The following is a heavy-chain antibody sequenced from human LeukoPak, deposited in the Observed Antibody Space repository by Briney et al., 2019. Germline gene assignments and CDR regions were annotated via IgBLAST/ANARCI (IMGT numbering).Heavy chain of an antibody. Sequence: SVKVSCKASGGTFSSYAISWVRQAPGQGLEWMGGIIPIFGTANYAQKFQGRVTITADESTSTAYMELSSLRSEDTAVYYCARSTYCSSTSCYILRTPPAYWGQGTLVTVSS. CDR3: ARSTYCSSTSCYILRTPPAY. D-gene: IGHD2-2*02. J-gene: IGHJ4*02. CDR2: IIPIFGTA. CDR1: GGTFSSYA. V-gene: IGHV1-69*01.